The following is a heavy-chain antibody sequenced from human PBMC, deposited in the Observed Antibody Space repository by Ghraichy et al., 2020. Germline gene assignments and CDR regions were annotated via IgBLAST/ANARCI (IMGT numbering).Heavy chain of an antibody. CDR3: ARVTSGSGWHLDY. CDR1: GGSISGYY. D-gene: IGHD6-19*01. Sequence: SETLSLTCTVSGGSISGYYWSWIRQPPGKGLEWIGHIFYSGSTNYNPSVKSRVTISVDSSKTQFSLKLTSVTAADTAVYYCARVTSGSGWHLDYWGQGTLVTVSS. V-gene: IGHV4-59*01. J-gene: IGHJ4*02. CDR2: IFYSGST.